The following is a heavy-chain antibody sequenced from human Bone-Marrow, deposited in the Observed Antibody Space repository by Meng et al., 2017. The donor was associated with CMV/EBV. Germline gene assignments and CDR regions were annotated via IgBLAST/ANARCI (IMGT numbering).Heavy chain of an antibody. CDR2: MNHRRSA. D-gene: IGHD3-10*01. CDR1: SESFSGYY. Sequence: SETLSPTCAVYSESFSGYYWTWIRQSPGKGLEWIGEMNHRRSANYNPSLKSRATISVDKSKSQFSLKLNSLTAADTAVYYCARGRGRLDYWGQGMLVTVSS. J-gene: IGHJ4*02. CDR3: ARGRGRLDY. V-gene: IGHV4-34*01.